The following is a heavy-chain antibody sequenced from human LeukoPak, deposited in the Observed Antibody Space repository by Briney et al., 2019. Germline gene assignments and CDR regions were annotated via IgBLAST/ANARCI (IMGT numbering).Heavy chain of an antibody. Sequence: PSQTLSLTCGVSGGSISSNNYSWGWIRQPPGKALEYIGYISHTGNTYYNPSLKSRVTISVDTSKNQFSLKLSSVTAADTAVYYCARCRGYSYGLGLGNWFDPWGQGTLVTVSS. D-gene: IGHD5-18*01. CDR1: GGSISSNNYS. J-gene: IGHJ5*02. V-gene: IGHV4-30-4*07. CDR2: ISHTGNT. CDR3: ARCRGYSYGLGLGNWFDP.